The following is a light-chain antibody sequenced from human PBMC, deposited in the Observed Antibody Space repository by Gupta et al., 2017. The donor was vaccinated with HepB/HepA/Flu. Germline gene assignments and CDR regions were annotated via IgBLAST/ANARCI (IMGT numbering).Light chain of an antibody. Sequence: DIVMTQSPDSLAVSLGERATINCKSNQSVLYSPNKKNYFAWYQQKPGQPPKLLIYWASTRESGVPDRFSGSGSGTDFSLTISILHAEDVAVYYCQQDDSTPFTFGHGTKVDIK. CDR3: QQDDSTPFT. CDR1: QSVLYSPNKKNY. V-gene: IGKV4-1*01. J-gene: IGKJ3*01. CDR2: WAS.